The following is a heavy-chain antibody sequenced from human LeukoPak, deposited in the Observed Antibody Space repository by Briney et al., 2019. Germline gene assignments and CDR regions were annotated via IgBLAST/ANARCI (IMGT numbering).Heavy chain of an antibody. CDR2: IYYSGST. CDR1: GGSICSSSYY. CDR3: ARVETVRFLEWLFWFDP. J-gene: IGHJ5*02. Sequence: PSETLSLTCTVSGGSICSSSYYWGWIRQPPGRGLEWIGSIYYSGSTYYNPSLKSRVTISVDTSKNQFSLKLSSETAADTVVYYCARVETVRFLEWLFWFDPWGQRTLVTVSS. D-gene: IGHD3-3*01. V-gene: IGHV4-39*07.